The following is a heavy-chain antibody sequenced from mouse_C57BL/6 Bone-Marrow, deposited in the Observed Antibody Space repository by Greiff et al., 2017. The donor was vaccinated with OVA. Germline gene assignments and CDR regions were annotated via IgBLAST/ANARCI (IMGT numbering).Heavy chain of an antibody. CDR3: ASERPYDYSWFAY. V-gene: IGHV1-72*01. CDR1: GYTFTSYW. J-gene: IGHJ3*01. D-gene: IGHD2-4*01. CDR2: IDPNSGGT. Sequence: VKLQQPGAELVKPGASVKLSCKASGYTFTSYWMHWVKQRPGRGLEWIGRIDPNSGGTKYNEKFKSKATLTVDKPSSTAYMQLSSLTSEDSAVYYCASERPYDYSWFAYWGQGTLVTVSA.